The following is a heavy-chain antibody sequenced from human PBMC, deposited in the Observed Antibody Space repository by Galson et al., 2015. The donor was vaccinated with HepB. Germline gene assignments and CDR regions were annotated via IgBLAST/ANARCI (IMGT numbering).Heavy chain of an antibody. D-gene: IGHD3/OR15-3a*01. Sequence: SLRLSCAASGFTFYSYAMNWVRQAPGKGLEWVSVISGSGGRTSYADSVRSRFTVSRDNVRNTLYLQMDSLRAEDTAVYYCARCPGRFLDSILYPDPRDFWGQGTLVTVSS. J-gene: IGHJ4*02. CDR3: ARCPGRFLDSILYPDPRDF. CDR1: GFTFYSYA. CDR2: ISGSGGRT. V-gene: IGHV3-23*01.